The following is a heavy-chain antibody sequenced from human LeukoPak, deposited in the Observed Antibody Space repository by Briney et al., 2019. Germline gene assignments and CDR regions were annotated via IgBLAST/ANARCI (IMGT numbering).Heavy chain of an antibody. Sequence: GESLKISCKGSGYSFTSYWIGWVGQMPGKGLEWMGIIYPGDSDTRYSPSFQGQVTISADKSISTAYLQWSSLKASDTARYSCARQPHSSGWGGDRFDPWGQGTLVTVSS. V-gene: IGHV5-51*01. CDR2: IYPGDSDT. CDR3: ARQPHSSGWGGDRFDP. CDR1: GYSFTSYW. D-gene: IGHD6-19*01. J-gene: IGHJ5*02.